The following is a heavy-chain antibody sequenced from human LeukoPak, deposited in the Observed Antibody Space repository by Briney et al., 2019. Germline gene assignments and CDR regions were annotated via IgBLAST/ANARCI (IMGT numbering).Heavy chain of an antibody. D-gene: IGHD6-13*01. CDR2: ISSSSSYI. Sequence: PGGSLRLSCAASGFTFSSYSMNWVRQAPGKGLEWVSSISSSSSYIYYADSVKGRFTISRDNAKNSLYLQMNSLRAEDTAVYYCAKLRGAAGNDSNYWGQGTLVTVSS. V-gene: IGHV3-21*01. CDR1: GFTFSSYS. J-gene: IGHJ4*02. CDR3: AKLRGAAGNDSNY.